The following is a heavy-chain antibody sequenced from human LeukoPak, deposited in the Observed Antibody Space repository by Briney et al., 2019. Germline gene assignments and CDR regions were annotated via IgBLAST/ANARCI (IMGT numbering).Heavy chain of an antibody. J-gene: IGHJ4*02. CDR2: IYIGGST. D-gene: IGHD3-22*01. V-gene: IGHV4-59*11. CDR3: ARDYYDSSGYYDYFDY. CDR1: GGSINSHY. Sequence: SETLSLTCTVSGGSINSHYWSWIRQPPGKGLEWIGYIYIGGSTNYNPSLKSRVTISVDTSKIQFSLNLSSVTAADTAVYYCARDYYDSSGYYDYFDYWGQGTLVTVSS.